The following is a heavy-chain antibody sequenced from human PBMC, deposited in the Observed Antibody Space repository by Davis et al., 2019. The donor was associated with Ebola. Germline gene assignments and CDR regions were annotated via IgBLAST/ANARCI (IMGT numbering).Heavy chain of an antibody. J-gene: IGHJ4*02. CDR1: GFTFSGSA. CDR2: IRSKANSYAT. CDR3: TQSGSRDY. Sequence: LKISCAASGFTFSGSAMHWVRQASGKGLEWVGRIRSKANSYATAYAASVKGRFTISRDDSKNTAYLQMNSLKTEDTAVYYCTQSGSRDYWGQGTLATVSS. V-gene: IGHV3-73*01. D-gene: IGHD1-26*01.